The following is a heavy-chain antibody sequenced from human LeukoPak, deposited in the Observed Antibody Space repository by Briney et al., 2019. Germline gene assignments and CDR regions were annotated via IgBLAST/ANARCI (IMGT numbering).Heavy chain of an antibody. CDR1: GFTVSSNY. Sequence: GSLRLSCAASGFTVSSNYMSWVRQAPGKGLEWVSVIYSGGSTYYADSVKGRFTISRDNSKNTLYLQMNSLGAEDTAVYYCARDGYSSSGYFQHWGQGTLVTVSS. D-gene: IGHD6-19*01. J-gene: IGHJ1*01. V-gene: IGHV3-53*01. CDR2: IYSGGST. CDR3: ARDGYSSSGYFQH.